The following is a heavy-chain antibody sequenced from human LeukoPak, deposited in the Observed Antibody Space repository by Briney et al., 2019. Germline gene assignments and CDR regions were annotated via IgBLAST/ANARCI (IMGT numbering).Heavy chain of an antibody. CDR2: IYYSGST. CDR1: GGSISSGDYY. J-gene: IGHJ4*02. D-gene: IGHD2-2*02. CDR3: AGSKTFGDVPAAIGALGY. V-gene: IGHV4-30-4*08. Sequence: SETLSLTCTVSGGSISSGDYYWSWIRQPPGKGLEWIGYIYYSGSTYYNPSLKSRVTISVDTSKNQFSLKLSSVTAADTAVYCCAGSKTFGDVPAAIGALGYWGQGTLVTVSS.